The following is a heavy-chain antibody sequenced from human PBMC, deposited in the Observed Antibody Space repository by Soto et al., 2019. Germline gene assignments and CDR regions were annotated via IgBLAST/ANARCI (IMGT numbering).Heavy chain of an antibody. J-gene: IGHJ4*02. CDR3: ARRYFGSGSYSAYYFDY. CDR1: DGSISTRSYY. Sequence: SETLSLTCTVSDGSISTRSYYWGWVRQPPGRGLEWIGTFYYSGTTFYNPSLKSRVAISVDTSKNQFSLKLNSMTAADTAVYYCARRYFGSGSYSAYYFDYWGQGTLVTVSS. CDR2: FYYSGTT. D-gene: IGHD3-10*01. V-gene: IGHV4-39*01.